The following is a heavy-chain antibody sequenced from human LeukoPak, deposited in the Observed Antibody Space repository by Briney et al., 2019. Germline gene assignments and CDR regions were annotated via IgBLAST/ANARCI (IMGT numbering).Heavy chain of an antibody. CDR3: AKDLIYCSSTSCYYYYGMDV. V-gene: IGHV3-9*01. J-gene: IGHJ6*02. CDR2: ISWNSGSI. CDR1: GFTFDDYA. D-gene: IGHD2-2*01. Sequence: GGSLRLSCAASGFTFDDYAMPWVRQAPGKGLEWVSGISWNSGSIGYADSVKGRFTISRDNAKNSLYLQMNSLRAEDTALYYCAKDLIYCSSTSCYYYYGMDVWGQGTTVTVSS.